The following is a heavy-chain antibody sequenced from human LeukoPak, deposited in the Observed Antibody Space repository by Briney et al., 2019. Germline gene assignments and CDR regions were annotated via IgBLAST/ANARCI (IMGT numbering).Heavy chain of an antibody. D-gene: IGHD4-17*01. CDR1: GYTFTSHG. CDR3: ARDGVTTGGYYYYYGMDV. Sequence: ASVKVSCKASGYTFTSHGISWVRQAPGQGLEWMGWISAYNGNTNYAQKLQGRVTMTTDTSTSTAYMELRSLRSDDTAVYYCARDGVTTGGYYYYYGMDVWGQGTTVTVSS. CDR2: ISAYNGNT. V-gene: IGHV1-18*01. J-gene: IGHJ6*02.